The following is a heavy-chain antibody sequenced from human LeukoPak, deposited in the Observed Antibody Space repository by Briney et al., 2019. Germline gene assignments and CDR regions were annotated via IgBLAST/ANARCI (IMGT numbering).Heavy chain of an antibody. CDR1: GDSVSSNSAA. V-gene: IGHV6-1*01. CDR2: TYYRSKRYN. Sequence: SQTLSLTCALSGDSVSSNSAAWNWVRQSPTRGLEWRGRTYYRSKRYNHYAGSVKSRITIYPDTSKNQFSLQLNSVTPEDTAVYYCARGLTYYYDSSGYYEFDYWGQGTLVTVS. D-gene: IGHD3-22*01. CDR3: ARGLTYYYDSSGYYEFDY. J-gene: IGHJ4*02.